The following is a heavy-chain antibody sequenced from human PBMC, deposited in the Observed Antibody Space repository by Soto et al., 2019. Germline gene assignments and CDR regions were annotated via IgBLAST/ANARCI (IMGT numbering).Heavy chain of an antibody. J-gene: IGHJ4*02. CDR1: GFTFSNYG. CDR2: ISYDGSNR. D-gene: IGHD6-6*01. CDR3: AKGYSSSSIFDY. V-gene: IGHV3-30*18. Sequence: GGSLRLSCAASGFTFSNYGVHWVRQAPGKDLEWLAVISYDGSNRYYADSVKGRFTISRDNSKNTLYLQMNSLRAEDTAMYYCAKGYSSSSIFDYWGQGTLVTVSS.